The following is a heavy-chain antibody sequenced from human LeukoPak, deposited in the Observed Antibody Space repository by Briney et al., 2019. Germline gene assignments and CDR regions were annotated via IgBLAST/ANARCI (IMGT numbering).Heavy chain of an antibody. D-gene: IGHD1-26*01. CDR1: GGSISSYY. CDR2: IYYSGST. V-gene: IGHV4-59*01. CDR3: ARSVGVTKPSFDY. J-gene: IGHJ4*02. Sequence: NPSETLSLTCTVSGGSISSYYWSWIRQPPGKGLEWIGYIYYSGSTNYNPSLKSRVTISVDTSKNQFSLKLSSVTAADTAVYYCARSVGVTKPSFDYWGQGTLVTVSS.